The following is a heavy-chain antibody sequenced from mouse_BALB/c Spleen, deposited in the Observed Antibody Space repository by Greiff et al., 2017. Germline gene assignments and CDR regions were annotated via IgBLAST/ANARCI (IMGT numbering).Heavy chain of an antibody. CDR3: ARDRGLWYFDV. J-gene: IGHJ1*01. CDR2: IRNKANGYTT. V-gene: IGHV7-3*02. CDR1: GFTFTDYY. Sequence: EVKLVESGGGLVQPGGSLRLSCATSGFTFTDYYMSWVRQPPGKALEWLGFIRNKANGYTTEYSASVKGRFTISRDNSQSILYLQMNTLRAEDSATYYCARDRGLWYFDVWGAGTTVTVSS.